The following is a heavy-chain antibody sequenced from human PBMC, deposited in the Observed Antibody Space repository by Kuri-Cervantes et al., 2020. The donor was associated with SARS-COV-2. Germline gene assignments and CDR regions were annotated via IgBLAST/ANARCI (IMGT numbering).Heavy chain of an antibody. J-gene: IGHJ5*02. CDR2: IIPIFGTT. CDR1: GGTFISYT. Sequence: SVKVSCKASGGTFISYTISWVRQAHGQGLEWMGGIIPIFGTTNYGQKLQGRVTMTEDTSTNTAYMELSSLRSEDTAVYYCATSSVANYDFWSGYSSGWFDPWGQGTLVTVSS. CDR3: ATSSVANYDFWSGYSSGWFDP. D-gene: IGHD3-3*01. V-gene: IGHV1-69*06.